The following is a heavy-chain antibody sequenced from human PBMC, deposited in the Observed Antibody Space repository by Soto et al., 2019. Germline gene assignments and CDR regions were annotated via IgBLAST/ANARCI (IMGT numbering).Heavy chain of an antibody. J-gene: IGHJ5*01. CDR2: INAGNGNT. CDR3: ARERNLFVPAPKEGAWFDP. D-gene: IGHD2-2*01. Sequence: ASVKVSCKASGYTFTSYAMHWVRPAPGQRQEWMGWINAGNGNTKYSQKFQGRVTITRDTSASTAYMELSSLRSEDTAVYYCARERNLFVPAPKEGAWFDPWSQGTLVTGSA. CDR1: GYTFTSYA. V-gene: IGHV1-3*01.